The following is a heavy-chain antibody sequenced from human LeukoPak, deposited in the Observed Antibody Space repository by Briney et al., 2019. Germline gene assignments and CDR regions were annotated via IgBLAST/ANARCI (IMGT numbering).Heavy chain of an antibody. Sequence: PGGSLRLSCAASGFTFSSYAMSWVRQAPGKGLEWVGRIKSKTDGGTTDYAAPVKGRITISRDDSTNTLHLQMNSLKTEDTAVYHCTISLAGAVTAVYPFDNWGQGTLVTVSS. V-gene: IGHV3-15*01. J-gene: IGHJ4*02. CDR1: GFTFSSYA. CDR3: TISLAGAVTAVYPFDN. CDR2: IKSKTDGGTT. D-gene: IGHD2-21*02.